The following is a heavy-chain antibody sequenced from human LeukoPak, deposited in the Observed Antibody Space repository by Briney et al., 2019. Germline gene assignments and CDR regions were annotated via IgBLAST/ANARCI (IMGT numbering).Heavy chain of an antibody. D-gene: IGHD2-15*01. CDR3: AKGLGDSCYSALDY. V-gene: IGHV3-23*01. CDR2: ISSSGTST. J-gene: IGHJ4*02. CDR1: GFTFSSYA. Sequence: GGSLRLSCAASGFTFSSYAVSWVRQAPGKGLEWVSGISSSGTSTYYADFVKGRITISRDNSKNTLYVQMNSLRAEDTAVYYCAKGLGDSCYSALDYWGQGTLVTVSS.